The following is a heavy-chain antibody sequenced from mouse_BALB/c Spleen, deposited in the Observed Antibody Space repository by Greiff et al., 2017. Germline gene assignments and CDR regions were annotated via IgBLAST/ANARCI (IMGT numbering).Heavy chain of an antibody. CDR2: INPSNGGT. V-gene: IGHV1S81*02. CDR1: GYTFTSYY. Sequence: VQLQEPGAELVKPGASVKLSCKASGYTFTSYYMYWVKQRPGQGLEWIGGINPSNGGTNFNEKFKSKATLTVDKSSSTAYMQLSSLTSEDSAVYYCTRDYYGSYWGQGTTLTVSS. CDR3: TRDYYGSY. D-gene: IGHD1-1*01. J-gene: IGHJ2*01.